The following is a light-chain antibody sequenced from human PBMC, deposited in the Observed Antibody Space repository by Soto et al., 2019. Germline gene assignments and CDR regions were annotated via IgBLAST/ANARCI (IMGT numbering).Light chain of an antibody. CDR3: QQYNSYSGT. CDR1: QSISSW. V-gene: IGKV1-5*01. Sequence: DIQMTQSPSTLSASVGDRVTITCRASQSISSWLAWYQQKPGKAPKLLIYDASSLESGVPSRFXGXXXXXXXXXTISSLQPDDFATYYCQQYNSYSGTFGQGTKVEIK. J-gene: IGKJ1*01. CDR2: DAS.